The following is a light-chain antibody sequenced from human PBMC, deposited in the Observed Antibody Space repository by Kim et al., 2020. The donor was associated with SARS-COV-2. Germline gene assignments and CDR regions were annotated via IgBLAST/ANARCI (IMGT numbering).Light chain of an antibody. J-gene: IGLJ3*02. CDR2: RDN. CDR1: ASNIGSHF. V-gene: IGLV1-47*01. Sequence: GQRVTISCSEAASNIGSHFVYWYQQLPGMAPKLLMYRDNQRPSGVPDRFSGSKSGTLASLAISGLRSEDEAHYYCASSDDSLSGPVFGGGTKVTVL. CDR3: ASSDDSLSGPV.